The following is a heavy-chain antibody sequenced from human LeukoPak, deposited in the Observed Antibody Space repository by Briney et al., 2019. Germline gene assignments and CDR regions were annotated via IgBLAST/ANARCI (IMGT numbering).Heavy chain of an antibody. CDR2: IYHSGST. D-gene: IGHD2-8*02. Sequence: SETLSLTCAVSGDSISSSNWWSWVRQPPGEGLEWIGEIYHSGSTNYNPSLKSRVTILVDKSKNQFSLELNSVTAADTAVYFCARYWPSPNWGQGTLVTVSS. CDR1: GDSISSSNW. V-gene: IGHV4-4*02. J-gene: IGHJ4*02. CDR3: ARYWPSPN.